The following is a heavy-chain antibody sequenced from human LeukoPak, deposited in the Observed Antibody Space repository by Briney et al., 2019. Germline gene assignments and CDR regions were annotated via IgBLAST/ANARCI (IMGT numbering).Heavy chain of an antibody. Sequence: GGSLRLSCAASGFTFRSYGMHWVRQAPGKGLEWVTFIRYDGSNKYYTDSVKGRFTISRDNSKNTLYLQMNSLRTEDTAVYYCARAATRLDYWGQGTLVTVSS. CDR1: GFTFRSYG. CDR2: IRYDGSNK. J-gene: IGHJ4*02. V-gene: IGHV3-30*02. D-gene: IGHD1-26*01. CDR3: ARAATRLDY.